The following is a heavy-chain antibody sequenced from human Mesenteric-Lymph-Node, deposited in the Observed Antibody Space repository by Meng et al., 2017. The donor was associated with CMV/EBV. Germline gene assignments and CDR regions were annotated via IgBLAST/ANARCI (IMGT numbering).Heavy chain of an antibody. J-gene: IGHJ4*02. CDR2: IDIGDSNT. V-gene: IGHV3-23*03. D-gene: IGHD3-10*01. CDR3: ANGGSYGSGSCFDY. Sequence: GESLKISCAASGFTFSDYYMNWVRQAPGKGLEWVSVIDIGDSNTFYADSVKGRFTISRDNSKNTLYLQMHSLRVEDTAVYYCANGGSYGSGSCFDYWGQGTLVTVSS. CDR1: GFTFSDYY.